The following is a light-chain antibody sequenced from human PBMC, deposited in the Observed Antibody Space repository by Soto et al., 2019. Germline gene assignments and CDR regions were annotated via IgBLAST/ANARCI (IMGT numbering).Light chain of an antibody. CDR3: AAWDDSLSGRV. Sequence: QRALTQPASGSGTHLQRSSISCSGSSSNIGSNSMFWYQQLPGAAPRLLIYTNNQRPSGVPDRFSGSKSGTSASLAISGLRSEDEADYYCAAWDDSLSGRVFGGGTQLTVL. J-gene: IGLJ2*01. CDR1: SSNIGSNS. CDR2: TNN. V-gene: IGLV1-47*01.